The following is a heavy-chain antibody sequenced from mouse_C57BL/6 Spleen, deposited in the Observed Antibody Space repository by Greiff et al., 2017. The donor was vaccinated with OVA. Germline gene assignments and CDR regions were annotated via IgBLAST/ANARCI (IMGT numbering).Heavy chain of an antibody. CDR3: ASIYYGPMDY. J-gene: IGHJ4*01. D-gene: IGHD2-1*01. Sequence: VQLQQPGAELVKPGASVKLSCKASGYTFTSYWMQWVKQRPGQGLEWIGEIDPSDSYTNYNQKFKGKATLTVDTSSSTAYMQLSSLTSEDSAVYYCASIYYGPMDYWGQGTSVTVSS. CDR1: GYTFTSYW. CDR2: IDPSDSYT. V-gene: IGHV1-50*01.